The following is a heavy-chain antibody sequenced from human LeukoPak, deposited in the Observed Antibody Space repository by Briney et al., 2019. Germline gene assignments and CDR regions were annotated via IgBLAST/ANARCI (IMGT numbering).Heavy chain of an antibody. Sequence: GGSLRLSCAASGFTFSSYEMNWVRQAPGKGLEWVSYISSSGSTIYYADSVKGRFTISRDNAKNSLYLKMNSLRAEDTAVYYCARFRGELLRGNWFDPWGQGTLVTVSS. CDR3: ARFRGELLRGNWFDP. J-gene: IGHJ5*02. CDR1: GFTFSSYE. D-gene: IGHD1-26*01. CDR2: ISSSGSTI. V-gene: IGHV3-48*03.